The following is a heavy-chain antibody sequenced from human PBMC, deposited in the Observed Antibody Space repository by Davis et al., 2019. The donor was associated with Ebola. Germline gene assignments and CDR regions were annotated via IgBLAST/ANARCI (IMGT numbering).Heavy chain of an antibody. Sequence: AASVKVSCKASGGTFSSYAISWVRQAPGQGLEWMGGIIPIFGTANYAQKFQGRVTITADKSTSTAYMELSSLRSEDTAVYYCARSLVGIAAAGRVLFGYWFDPWGQGTLVTVSS. CDR3: ARSLVGIAAAGRVLFGYWFDP. CDR2: IIPIFGTA. D-gene: IGHD6-13*01. V-gene: IGHV1-69*06. CDR1: GGTFSSYA. J-gene: IGHJ5*02.